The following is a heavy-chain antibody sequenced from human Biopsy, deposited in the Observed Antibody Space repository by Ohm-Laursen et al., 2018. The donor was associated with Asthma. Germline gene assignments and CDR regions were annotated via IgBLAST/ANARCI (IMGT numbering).Heavy chain of an antibody. Sequence: SETLSLTCTVSGGSIGIYYWGWIRQPPGKGLEYIGYTHYSGTTNTDPSLTGRVTMSVDTSKNQFSLKVTSVTAADTAVYFCARVRGAFYESSVKNVFDVWGQGTMVTVSS. CDR2: THYSGTT. V-gene: IGHV4-59*01. D-gene: IGHD3-22*01. CDR1: GGSIGIYY. J-gene: IGHJ3*01. CDR3: ARVRGAFYESSVKNVFDV.